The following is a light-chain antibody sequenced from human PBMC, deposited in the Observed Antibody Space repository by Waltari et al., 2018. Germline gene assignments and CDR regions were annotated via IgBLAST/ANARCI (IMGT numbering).Light chain of an antibody. J-gene: IGLJ2*01. CDR2: DTS. V-gene: IGLV7-46*01. Sequence: QPVVTQEPSLTVSPGGTVTLTCSSSTGPVTSSHFPCWLQQRPGQAPRTLISDTSNTSSWTPARFSGSLVEGKAALTLSGAQPDDDADYYCLLSYSSAVVFGRGTKLTVL. CDR3: LLSYSSAVV. CDR1: TGPVTSSHF.